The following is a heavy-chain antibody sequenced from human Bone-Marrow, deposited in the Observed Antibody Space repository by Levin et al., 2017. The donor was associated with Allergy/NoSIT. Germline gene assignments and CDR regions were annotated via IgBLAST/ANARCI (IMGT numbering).Heavy chain of an antibody. V-gene: IGHV3-53*01. J-gene: IGHJ4*02. D-gene: IGHD3-10*01. Sequence: SGESLKISCAASGFTVSNNYMRWVRQAPGKGLEWVSLIYSGGSTYYADSVKGRFTISRDKSKNTLYLQMNSLRVEDTAVYYCARGEISGVTGDYWGQGTLVTVSS. CDR3: ARGEISGVTGDY. CDR2: IYSGGST. CDR1: GFTVSNNY.